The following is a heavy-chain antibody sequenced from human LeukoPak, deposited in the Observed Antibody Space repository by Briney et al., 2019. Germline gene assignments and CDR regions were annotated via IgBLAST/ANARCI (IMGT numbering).Heavy chain of an antibody. CDR2: IYPGDSDT. V-gene: IGHV5-51*01. CDR3: ARFFGATSYFFDR. J-gene: IGHJ4*02. D-gene: IGHD1-26*01. Sequence: GESLKISCKGSGYSFTSYWIGWVRQMPGKGLEWMGIIYPGDSDTRYSPSFQGQVTISADKSINTAYLQWSTLKASDIATYYCARFFGATSYFFDRWGQGTLVTVSS. CDR1: GYSFTSYW.